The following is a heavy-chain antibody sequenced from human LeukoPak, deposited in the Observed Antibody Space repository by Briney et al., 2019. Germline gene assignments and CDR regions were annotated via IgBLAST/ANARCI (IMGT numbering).Heavy chain of an antibody. V-gene: IGHV3-33*06. J-gene: IGHJ4*02. D-gene: IGHD2-8*01. CDR1: GFTFSSYW. CDR2: IWYDGTNK. Sequence: GGSLRLSCAASGFTFSSYWMHWVRQAPGKGLEWVAVIWYDGTNKYYADSVKGRFTISRDNSKNTLYLQMNSLRAEDTAVYCCAKDEAARLVYGNFDNWGQGTLVTVSS. CDR3: AKDEAARLVYGNFDN.